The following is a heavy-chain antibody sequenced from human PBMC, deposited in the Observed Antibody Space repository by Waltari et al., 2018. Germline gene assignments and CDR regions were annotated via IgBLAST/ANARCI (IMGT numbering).Heavy chain of an antibody. CDR2: IYHSGST. CDR1: GYSISSGHY. CDR3: ARDWYGGCGGVCSNFDY. V-gene: IGHV4-38-2*02. Sequence: QVQLQESGPGLVKPSETLSLTCTVSGYSISSGHYWGWIRQPPGKGLEWIGTIYHSGSTYYNPSLKRRVTISIDTSKNQFSLKLSSVTAADTAVYYCARDWYGGCGGVCSNFDYWGQGTLVTVSS. D-gene: IGHD2-21*01. J-gene: IGHJ4*02.